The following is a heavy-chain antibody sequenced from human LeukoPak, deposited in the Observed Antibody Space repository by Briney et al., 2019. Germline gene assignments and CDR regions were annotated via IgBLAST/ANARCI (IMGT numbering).Heavy chain of an antibody. CDR3: ARGQGDGIFDY. D-gene: IGHD3-3*02. Sequence: ASVKVSCKASGYTFTSYGISWVRQAPGQGLEWMGWISAYNGNTNYAQKLQGRVTITSNTSISTAYMELSSLRSEDTAVYYCARGQGDGIFDYWGQGTLVTVSS. CDR2: ISAYNGNT. J-gene: IGHJ4*02. V-gene: IGHV1-18*01. CDR1: GYTFTSYG.